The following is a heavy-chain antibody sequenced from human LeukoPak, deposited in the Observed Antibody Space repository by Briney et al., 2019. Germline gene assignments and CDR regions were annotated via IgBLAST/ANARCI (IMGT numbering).Heavy chain of an antibody. CDR3: ARDHTLSGTAMAQIDY. V-gene: IGHV1-2*02. Sequence: GSVRVSCKASGYTFTGYYMHWVRQAPGQGLEWMGWINPNSGGTNYAQKLQGRVTMTRDTSTSTAYTELSRLRSDDTAVYYCARDHTLSGTAMAQIDYWGQGTLVTVSS. CDR1: GYTFTGYY. D-gene: IGHD5-18*01. J-gene: IGHJ4*02. CDR2: INPNSGGT.